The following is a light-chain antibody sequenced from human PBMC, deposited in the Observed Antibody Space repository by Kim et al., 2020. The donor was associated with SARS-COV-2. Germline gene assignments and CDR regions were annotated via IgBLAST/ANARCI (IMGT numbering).Light chain of an antibody. Sequence: DIQITQSPSVVSASVGDRVTITCRASQSISSWLAWYQQKPGEAPRLLIFAASTLHSGVPSRFSGSGSGTDFTLTISDLQPEDFATYYCQQAHSFPRTFGQGTKLEI. CDR2: AAS. V-gene: IGKV1D-12*01. CDR3: QQAHSFPRT. CDR1: QSISSW. J-gene: IGKJ2*01.